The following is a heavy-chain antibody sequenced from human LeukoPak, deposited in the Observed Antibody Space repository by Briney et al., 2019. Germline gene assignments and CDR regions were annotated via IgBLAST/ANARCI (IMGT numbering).Heavy chain of an antibody. CDR2: TYYRSKWYN. CDR3: ARSSNLHYFDY. J-gene: IGHJ4*02. CDR1: GDSVSNNSAI. V-gene: IGHV6-1*01. Sequence: NPSQTLSLTCAISGDSVSNNSAIWIWIRQSPSGGLQWLGRTYYRSKWYNDYAVSVKSRITLNVDTSKNQFSLQLNSVTPEDTAVYYCARSSNLHYFDYWGQGTQVTVSS.